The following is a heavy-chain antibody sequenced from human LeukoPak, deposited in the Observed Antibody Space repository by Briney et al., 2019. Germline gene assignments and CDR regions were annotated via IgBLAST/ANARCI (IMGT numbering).Heavy chain of an antibody. CDR3: ARRKPDSRGWYYYFDY. Sequence: SETLSLTCTVSGGSISSYYWSWIRQPPGKVLEWIGYIYYSGSTNYNPSLKSRVTISVDTSKNQFSLKLSSVTAADTAVYYCARRKPDSRGWYYYFDYWGQGTLVTVSS. J-gene: IGHJ4*02. D-gene: IGHD6-19*01. CDR1: GGSISSYY. CDR2: IYYSGST. V-gene: IGHV4-59*08.